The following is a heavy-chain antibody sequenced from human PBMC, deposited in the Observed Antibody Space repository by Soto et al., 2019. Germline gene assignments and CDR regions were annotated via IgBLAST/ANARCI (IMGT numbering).Heavy chain of an antibody. V-gene: IGHV3-74*01. J-gene: IGHJ6*02. CDR3: ARAPYDYVWGIYFSEGMDV. CDR2: INSDGSST. Sequence: PGGSLRLSCAASGFTFSSYWMHWVRQAPGKGLVWVSRINSDGSSTSYADSVKGRFTISRDNAKNTLYLQMNSLRAEDTAVYYCARAPYDYVWGIYFSEGMDVWGQGT. CDR1: GFTFSSYW. D-gene: IGHD3-16*01.